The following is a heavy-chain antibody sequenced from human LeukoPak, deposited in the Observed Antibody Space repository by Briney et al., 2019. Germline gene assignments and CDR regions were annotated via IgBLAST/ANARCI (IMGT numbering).Heavy chain of an antibody. CDR2: IYYSGNT. CDR3: ARHRGPRLGFFDL. V-gene: IGHV4-39*01. D-gene: IGHD3-10*01. CDR1: GGSISSSSYY. J-gene: IGHJ2*01. Sequence: KPSETLSLTCTVSGGSISSSSYYWGWIRQPPGKGLEWIGSIYYSGNTYYNPSLKSRVTISVDTSKNHFSLKLISVTAADTAMYYCARHRGPRLGFFDLWGRGTLVTVSS.